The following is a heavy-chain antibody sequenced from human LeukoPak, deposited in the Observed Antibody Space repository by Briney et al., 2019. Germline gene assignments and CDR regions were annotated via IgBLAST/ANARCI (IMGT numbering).Heavy chain of an antibody. D-gene: IGHD3-3*01. CDR1: GFTFSSYS. Sequence: GGSLRLSCAASGFTFSSYSMNWVRQAPGKGLEWVSSISSSSSYIYHADSVKGRFTISRDNAKNSLYLQMNSLRAEDTAVYYCAKEGSIFGVVIRPYYFDYWGQGTLVTVSS. CDR2: ISSSSSYI. V-gene: IGHV3-21*01. CDR3: AKEGSIFGVVIRPYYFDY. J-gene: IGHJ4*02.